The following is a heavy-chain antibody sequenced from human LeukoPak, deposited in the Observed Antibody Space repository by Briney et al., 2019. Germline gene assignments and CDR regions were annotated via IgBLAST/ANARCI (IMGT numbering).Heavy chain of an antibody. J-gene: IGHJ4*02. D-gene: IGHD1-26*01. CDR3: ARRPQNSGIYLGPSGLDY. CDR1: GESFSGYY. V-gene: IGHV4-34*01. CDR2: INLSGTT. Sequence: SETLSLTCGVYGESFSGYYWTWIRQSPGEGLEWIREINLSGTTNYNPSLKSRVTISVDTSKDQFSLKVNSVTAADTAVYYCARRPQNSGIYLGPSGLDYWGQGNLVTVSS.